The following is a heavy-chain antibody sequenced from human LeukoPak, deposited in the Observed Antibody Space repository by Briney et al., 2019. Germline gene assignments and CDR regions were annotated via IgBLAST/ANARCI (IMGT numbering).Heavy chain of an antibody. V-gene: IGHV4-34*01. CDR3: ARVKYCDFWSGYSYWFDP. Sequence: PSETLSLTCAVYGGSFSGYYWSWIRQPPGKGLEWIGEINHSGSTNYNPSLKSRVTISVDTSKNQFSLKLSSVTAADTAVYYCARVKYCDFWSGYSYWFDPWGQGTLVTVSS. J-gene: IGHJ5*02. D-gene: IGHD3-3*01. CDR1: GGSFSGYY. CDR2: INHSGST.